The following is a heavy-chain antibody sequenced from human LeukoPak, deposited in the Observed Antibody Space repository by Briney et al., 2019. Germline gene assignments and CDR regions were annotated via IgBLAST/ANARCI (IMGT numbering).Heavy chain of an antibody. CDR2: IDHSGST. J-gene: IGHJ4*02. CDR3: ARDSALAQAAMFDY. CDR1: GGSISSGSYY. V-gene: IGHV4-39*07. Sequence: PSETLSLTCTVSGGSISSGSYYWGWIRQPPGKGLEWTGSIDHSGSTYYNPSLKSRITISVDTSKNQFSLKLSSVTAADTAVYYCARDSALAQAAMFDYWGQGTLVTVSS. D-gene: IGHD6-25*01.